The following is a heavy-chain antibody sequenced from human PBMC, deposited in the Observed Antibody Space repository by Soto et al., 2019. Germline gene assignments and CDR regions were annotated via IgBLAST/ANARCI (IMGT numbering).Heavy chain of an antibody. Sequence: GGSLRLSCAASGFIFSSYSMNWVRQAPGKGLEWISYIRSSGGSIIYADSVRGRFTISRDNAKNSLYLQRNSLRAEDTAVYFCARDRVALVQSPDPFDYWGQGTLGTVSS. CDR2: IRSSGGSI. CDR1: GFIFSSYS. CDR3: ARDRVALVQSPDPFDY. J-gene: IGHJ4*02. D-gene: IGHD3-9*01. V-gene: IGHV3-48*04.